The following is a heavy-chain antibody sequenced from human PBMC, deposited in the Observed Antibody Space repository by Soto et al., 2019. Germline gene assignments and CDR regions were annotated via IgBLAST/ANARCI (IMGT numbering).Heavy chain of an antibody. CDR3: ASCYDYGDPSAYYYGMEV. J-gene: IGHJ6*02. Sequence: SDTLSVTCTVSGGSISSGGYYWSWIRQHPGKGLEWIGYIYYSGSTYYNPSLKSRVTISVYTPKNQFSLKLSSVTAADTAVYYCASCYDYGDPSAYYYGMEVWGQGTTVSVSS. V-gene: IGHV4-31*03. CDR2: IYYSGST. CDR1: GGSISSGGYY. D-gene: IGHD4-17*01.